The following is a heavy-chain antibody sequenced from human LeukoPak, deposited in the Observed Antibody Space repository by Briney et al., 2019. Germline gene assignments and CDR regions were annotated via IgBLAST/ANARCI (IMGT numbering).Heavy chain of an antibody. CDR3: VRLGRCTGGHCLDDF. V-gene: IGHV4-30-4*02. CDR1: GGSISSGDYY. D-gene: IGHD2-8*02. CDR2: IYYSGST. Sequence: SETLSLTCTVSGGSISSGDYYWSWIRQPPGKGLEWIGYIYYSGSTYYNPSLKSRVTISIETSKTQFSLKVNSVTAADTAVYFCVRLGRCTGGHCLDDFWGQGTLVTVSS. J-gene: IGHJ4*02.